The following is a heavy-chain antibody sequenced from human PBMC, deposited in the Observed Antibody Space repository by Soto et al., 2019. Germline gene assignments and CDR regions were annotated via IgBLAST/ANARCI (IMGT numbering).Heavy chain of an antibody. J-gene: IGHJ6*02. CDR2: TIPILGTA. Sequence: GASVKVSCKASGGTFSSFAINWVRQAPGQGPEWMGGTIPILGTANYAQKFQGRVTIIADETTNTGSLELTSLRSEDTAGHYCARGNALDIWGQGTKVTVSS. CDR1: GGTFSSFA. CDR3: ARGNALDI. V-gene: IGHV1-69*13.